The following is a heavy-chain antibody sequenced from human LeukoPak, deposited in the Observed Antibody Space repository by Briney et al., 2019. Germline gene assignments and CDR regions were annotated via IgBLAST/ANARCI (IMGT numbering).Heavy chain of an antibody. CDR1: GFTFSNYW. V-gene: IGHV3-74*01. Sequence: GSLRLSCVASGFTFSNYWMHWVRQTPGKGLVWVPRIYVDGRTTNYADSVKGRFTISRDNAKNTVYLEMNSLSVEDTATYYCIRDFRSADLWGQGTLVTVTS. CDR2: IYVDGRTT. CDR3: IRDFRSADL. J-gene: IGHJ5*02.